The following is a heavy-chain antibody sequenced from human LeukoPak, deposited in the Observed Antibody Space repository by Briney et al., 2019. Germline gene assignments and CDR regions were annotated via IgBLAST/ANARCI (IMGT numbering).Heavy chain of an antibody. Sequence: SETLSLTCTVSGGSISSSSFYWGWIRQPPWEGLEWIGSIYYSGYTYYNPSLESRVTISVDTSKNQFSLKLSSVTAADTAVYYCARDKNYYDSSGHTALDYWGQGTLVTVSS. CDR1: GGSISSSSFY. D-gene: IGHD3-22*01. CDR3: ARDKNYYDSSGHTALDY. J-gene: IGHJ4*02. CDR2: IYYSGYT. V-gene: IGHV4-39*07.